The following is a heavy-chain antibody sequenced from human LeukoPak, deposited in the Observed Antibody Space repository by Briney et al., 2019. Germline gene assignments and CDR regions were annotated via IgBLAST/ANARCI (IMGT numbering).Heavy chain of an antibody. CDR1: GGSISSYY. CDR3: ARTTEGYCRGRSCYSYYYYMDV. J-gene: IGHJ6*03. Sequence: SETLSLTCTVSGGSISSYYWSWIRQPPGKGLEWIGDIYYSGSTNYNPSLKRRVTISVDTSKNQFSLKLSSVTAADTAVYYCARTTEGYCRGRSCYSYYYYMDVWGKGTTVTVSS. V-gene: IGHV4-59*01. CDR2: IYYSGST. D-gene: IGHD2-15*01.